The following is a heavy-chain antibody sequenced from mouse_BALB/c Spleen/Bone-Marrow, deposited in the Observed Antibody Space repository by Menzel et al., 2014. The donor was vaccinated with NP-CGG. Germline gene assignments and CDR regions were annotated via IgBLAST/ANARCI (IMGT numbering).Heavy chain of an antibody. V-gene: IGHV10-1*02. CDR1: GFTLNTYA. Sequence: EVKLVESGGGLVQPKGSLKLSCAASGFTLNTYAMNWVRQAPGKGLEWVARIRSKSNNYRTDYDDSVKDRFTISRDDSQSMLYLQMNNLKTEDTAMYYCVRQGDGYYNWHFDVWGAGTTVTVSS. CDR2: IRSKSNNYRT. D-gene: IGHD2-3*01. CDR3: VRQGDGYYNWHFDV. J-gene: IGHJ1*01.